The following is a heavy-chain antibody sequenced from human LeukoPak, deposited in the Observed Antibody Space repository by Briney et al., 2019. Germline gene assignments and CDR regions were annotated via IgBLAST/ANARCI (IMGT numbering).Heavy chain of an antibody. D-gene: IGHD3-10*01. CDR1: GGSISSYY. CDR2: IYYSGST. Sequence: PSETLSLTCTVSGGSISSYYWSWIRQPPGKGLEWIGYIYYSGSTNYNPSLKSRVTISVDTSKNQFSLKLSSVTADDTAVYYCARLSDLLVRGTWFDPWGQGTLVTVSS. J-gene: IGHJ5*02. V-gene: IGHV4-59*01. CDR3: ARLSDLLVRGTWFDP.